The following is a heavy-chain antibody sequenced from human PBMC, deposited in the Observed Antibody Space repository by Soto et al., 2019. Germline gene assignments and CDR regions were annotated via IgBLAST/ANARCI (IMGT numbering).Heavy chain of an antibody. J-gene: IGHJ4*02. Sequence: VQLLESGGGLVQPGGSLRLSCAASGFTFSSYAMSWVRQAPGKGLEWVSGISGSGAGTYYADSVKGRFTISRDNSRNTLYLQMNSLRAEDTAVYYCAKDHDFWGKGGNDYWGQGTLVTVSS. CDR3: AKDHDFWGKGGNDY. V-gene: IGHV3-23*01. CDR2: ISGSGAGT. D-gene: IGHD3-3*01. CDR1: GFTFSSYA.